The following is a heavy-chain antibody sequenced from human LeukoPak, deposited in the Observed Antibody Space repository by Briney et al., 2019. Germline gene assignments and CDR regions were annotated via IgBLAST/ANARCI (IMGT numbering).Heavy chain of an antibody. CDR2: MFYRGST. CDR1: GASVSSGSYS. CDR3: ARSIGWFDY. V-gene: IGHV4-61*01. Sequence: PSETLSPTCTVSGASVSSGSYSWNWIRQPPGKGLEWIGYMFYRGSTNYNPSLKSRVTISVDSSKNQFSLNLSSVTAADTAVYFCARSIGWFDYWGRGTLVTVSS. D-gene: IGHD6-19*01. J-gene: IGHJ4*02.